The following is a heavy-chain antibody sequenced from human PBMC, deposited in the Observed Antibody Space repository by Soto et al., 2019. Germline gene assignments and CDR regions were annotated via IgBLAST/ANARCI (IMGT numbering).Heavy chain of an antibody. CDR1: GFTFSSYW. CDR3: ARDRYYDSSGYPENGTDV. D-gene: IGHD3-22*01. V-gene: IGHV3-7*01. Sequence: PGGSLRLSCAASGFTFSSYWMSWVRQDPGKGLEWVANIKQDGSEKYYVDSVKGRFTISRDNAKNSLYLQMNSLRAEDTAVYYCARDRYYDSSGYPENGTDVWGEGKTVTVSS. J-gene: IGHJ6*04. CDR2: IKQDGSEK.